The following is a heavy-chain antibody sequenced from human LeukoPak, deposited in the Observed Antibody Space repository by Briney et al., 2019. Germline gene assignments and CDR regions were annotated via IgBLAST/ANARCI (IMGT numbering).Heavy chain of an antibody. D-gene: IGHD1-1*01. Sequence: LGTPSPPRPVSGGALNSSSYYWGRIRPPPGEGVGGIGSIYYSGSTYYNPSLKSRVTISVDTSKNQFSLKLSSVTAADTAVYYCARGTDWNDVGYWGQGTLVTVSS. V-gene: IGHV4-39*07. CDR3: ARGTDWNDVGY. CDR1: GGALNSSSYY. CDR2: IYYSGST. J-gene: IGHJ4*02.